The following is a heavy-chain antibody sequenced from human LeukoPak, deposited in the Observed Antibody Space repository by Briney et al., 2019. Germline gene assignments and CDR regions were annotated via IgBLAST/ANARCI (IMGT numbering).Heavy chain of an antibody. Sequence: GGSLRLSCAASGFTFSSYAMSWVRQAPGKGLEWVSAISGSGGSTYYADSVKGRFTISRDNSKNTPYLQMNSLRAEDTAVYYCAKYGDTQTHTYGGNSNYFDYWGQGTLVTVSS. CDR2: ISGSGGST. V-gene: IGHV3-23*01. J-gene: IGHJ4*02. CDR1: GFTFSSYA. D-gene: IGHD4-23*01. CDR3: AKYGDTQTHTYGGNSNYFDY.